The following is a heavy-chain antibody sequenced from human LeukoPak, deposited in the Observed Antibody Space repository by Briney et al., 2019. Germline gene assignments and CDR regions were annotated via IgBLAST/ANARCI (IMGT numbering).Heavy chain of an antibody. V-gene: IGHV1-69*05. J-gene: IGHJ4*02. D-gene: IGHD3-10*01. CDR1: GGTFSSYA. Sequence: SVKVSCKASGGTFSSYAISWVRQAPGQGLEWMGGIIPIFGTANYAQKFQGRVTITTDESTSTAYMELSSLRSEDTAVYYCAREAWFGELSYFDYWGQGTLVTVPS. CDR3: AREAWFGELSYFDY. CDR2: IIPIFGTA.